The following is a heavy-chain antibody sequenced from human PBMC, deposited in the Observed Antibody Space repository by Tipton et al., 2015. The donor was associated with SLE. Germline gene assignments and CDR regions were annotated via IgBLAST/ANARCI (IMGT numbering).Heavy chain of an antibody. Sequence: SLRLSCAASGFTFSKAWMSWVRQAPGKGLEWVGRIKSKTDGGTTDYDAPVKGRFTISRDDSKNTLYLQMNSLRVEDTAVYYCARGGKMRFDYWGQGTLVTVSS. J-gene: IGHJ4*02. CDR3: ARGGKMRFDY. V-gene: IGHV3-15*01. CDR1: GFTFSKAW. CDR2: IKSKTDGGTT. D-gene: IGHD4-23*01.